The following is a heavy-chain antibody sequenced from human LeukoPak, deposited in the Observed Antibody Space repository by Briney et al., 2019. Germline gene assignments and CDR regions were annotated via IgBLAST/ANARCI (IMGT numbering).Heavy chain of an antibody. D-gene: IGHD3-3*01. CDR1: GGSISSYY. V-gene: IGHV4-4*07. Sequence: SETLSLTCTVSGGSISSYYWSWIRQPAGKGLEWIGRIYTSGSTNYNPSLKSRVTMSVDTSKNQFSLKLSSVTAADTAVYYCARDSFFGVTYNYYYMDVWGKGTTVTVSS. CDR2: IYTSGST. J-gene: IGHJ6*03. CDR3: ARDSFFGVTYNYYYMDV.